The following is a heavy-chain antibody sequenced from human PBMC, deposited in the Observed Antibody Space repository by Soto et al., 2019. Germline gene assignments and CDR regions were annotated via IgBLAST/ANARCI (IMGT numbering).Heavy chain of an antibody. CDR3: ARDSGLNGMDV. J-gene: IGHJ6*02. CDR1: GFNVSSNY. CDR2: IYSGGYT. D-gene: IGHD6-25*01. Sequence: GGSLRLSCAASGFNVSSNYMSWVRQAPGKGLEWVSIIYSGGYTYYADSVKGRFTISGDNSKNTLFLRMNSLRAEDTAVYYCARDSGLNGMDVWGQGTTVTVSS. V-gene: IGHV3-53*01.